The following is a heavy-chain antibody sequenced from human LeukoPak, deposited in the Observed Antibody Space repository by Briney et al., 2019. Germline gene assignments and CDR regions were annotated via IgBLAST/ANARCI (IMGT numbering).Heavy chain of an antibody. CDR3: ARDEHQYFHASSGRFDY. Sequence: GGSLRLSCAASGFTFSSYWMSWVRQAPGKGLEWVANIKQDGSEKYYVGSVRGRFTISRDNAKNSLYLQMNSLRAEDTAVYYCARDEHQYFHASSGRFDYWGQGILVTVSS. CDR2: IKQDGSEK. D-gene: IGHD6-19*01. J-gene: IGHJ4*02. V-gene: IGHV3-7*04. CDR1: GFTFSSYW.